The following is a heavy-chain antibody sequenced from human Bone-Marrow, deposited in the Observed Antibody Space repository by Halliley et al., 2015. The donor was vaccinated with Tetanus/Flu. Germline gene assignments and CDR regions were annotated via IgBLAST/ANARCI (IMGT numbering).Heavy chain of an antibody. CDR2: IKQVGSEK. Sequence: SLRLSCAASGFTFTTYAMTWVRQAPGKGLEWVANIKQVGSEKHYVDSVKGRFTISRDNAKNSLYLQMNSLGAEDTAVYYCARVFHGGEQMDVGGQGSTVSFPS. J-gene: IGHJ6*02. V-gene: IGHV3-7*03. CDR1: GFTFTTYA. D-gene: IGHD3-16*01. CDR3: ARVFHGGEQMDV.